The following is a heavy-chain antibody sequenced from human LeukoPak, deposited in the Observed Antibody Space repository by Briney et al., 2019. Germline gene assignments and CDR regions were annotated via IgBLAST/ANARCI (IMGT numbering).Heavy chain of an antibody. CDR2: ISAYNGNT. CDR3: ARDAEYSSSPVDY. V-gene: IGHV1-18*01. D-gene: IGHD6-6*01. J-gene: IGHJ4*02. Sequence: VASVKVSCKASRYTFSSYDINWVRQATGQGLEWMGWISAYNGNTNYAQKLQGRVTMTTDTSTSTAYMELRSLRSDDTAVYYCARDAEYSSSPVDYWGQGTLVTVSS. CDR1: RYTFSSYD.